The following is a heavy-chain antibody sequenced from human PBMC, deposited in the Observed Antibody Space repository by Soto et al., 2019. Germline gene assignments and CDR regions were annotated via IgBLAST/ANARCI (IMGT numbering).Heavy chain of an antibody. J-gene: IGHJ4*02. CDR3: AKEGGLSGSYYISSSYYFDS. CDR1: GFTFSSYG. Sequence: QVQLVESGGGVVQPGRSLRLSCVASGFTFSSYGMHCVRQATGKGLEWVAIISYDGSNTYYADSVKGRFTISRDNSKNTLYLQMNSLRAEEPSVYYCAKEGGLSGSYYISSSYYFDSWGQGTRVTVSS. D-gene: IGHD1-26*01. CDR2: ISYDGSNT. V-gene: IGHV3-30*18.